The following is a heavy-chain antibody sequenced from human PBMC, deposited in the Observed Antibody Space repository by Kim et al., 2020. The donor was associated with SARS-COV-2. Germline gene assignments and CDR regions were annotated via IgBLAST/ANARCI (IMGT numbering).Heavy chain of an antibody. CDR3: AKDTLEDDDYGDPYYYYYGMDV. CDR2: ISGSGGST. Sequence: GGSLRLSCAASGFTFSSYAMSWVRQAPGKGLEWVSAISGSGGSTYYADSVKGRFTISRDNSKNTLYLQMNSLRAEDTAVYYCAKDTLEDDDYGDPYYYYYGMDVWGQGTTVTVSS. CDR1: GFTFSSYA. V-gene: IGHV3-23*01. D-gene: IGHD4-17*01. J-gene: IGHJ6*02.